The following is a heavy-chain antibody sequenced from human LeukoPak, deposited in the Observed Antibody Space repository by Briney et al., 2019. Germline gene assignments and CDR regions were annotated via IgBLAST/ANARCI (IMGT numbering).Heavy chain of an antibody. CDR1: GFTFSSYA. J-gene: IGHJ3*02. D-gene: IGHD5-24*01. CDR3: ARDRGDGYNSGAFDI. Sequence: TGGSLRLSCAASGFTFSSYAMSWVRQAPGKGLEWVSAISGSGGSTYYADSVKGRLTISRDNTKNSLYLQMNSLRAEDTAVYYCARDRGDGYNSGAFDIWGQGTLVTVSS. CDR2: ISGSGGST. V-gene: IGHV3-23*01.